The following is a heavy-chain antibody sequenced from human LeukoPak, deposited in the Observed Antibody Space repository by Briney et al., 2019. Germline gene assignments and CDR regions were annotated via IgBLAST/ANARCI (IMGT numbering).Heavy chain of an antibody. CDR3: ARGRYCSGGSCYSWYNYYYMDV. CDR1: GFTFSSHG. J-gene: IGHJ6*03. D-gene: IGHD2-15*01. V-gene: IGHV3-30*04. Sequence: GGSLRLSCAASGFTFSSHGMHWVRQAPGKGLEWVAVISYDGGNKYYADSVKGRLTISRDNSRNTLYLQMDSLRADDTAVYYCARGRYCSGGSCYSWYNYYYMDVWGKGTTVIVSS. CDR2: ISYDGGNK.